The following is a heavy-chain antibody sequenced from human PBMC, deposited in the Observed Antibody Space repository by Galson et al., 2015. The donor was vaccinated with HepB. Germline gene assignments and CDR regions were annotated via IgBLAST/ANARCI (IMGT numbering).Heavy chain of an antibody. CDR2: TYYRSKWYN. V-gene: IGHV6-1*01. J-gene: IGHJ5*02. CDR3: ARELPAALPTPSGWYGLGWFDP. Sequence: CAISGDSVSSNSAAWNWIRQSPSRGLEWLGRTYYRSKWYNDYAVSVKSRITINPDTSKNQFSLQLNSVTPEDTAVYYCARELPAALPTPSGWYGLGWFDPWGQGTLVTVSS. CDR1: GDSVSSNSAA. D-gene: IGHD6-19*01.